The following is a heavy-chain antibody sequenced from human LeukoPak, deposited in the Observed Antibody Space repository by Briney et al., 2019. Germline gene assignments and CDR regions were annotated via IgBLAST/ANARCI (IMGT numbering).Heavy chain of an antibody. V-gene: IGHV1-2*02. CDR2: VSPNISGT. J-gene: IGHJ4*02. D-gene: IGHD1-1*01. Sequence: ASVKVSCKASGYTFSGYYIHWVRLAPRPGKEWMGRVSPNISGTNYAQKFQGRVTMTRDDSTSTAYMELSRLRSVYKGVYFCGRVLERHFDYWGQGTLVRLST. CDR3: GRVLERHFDY. CDR1: GYTFSGYY.